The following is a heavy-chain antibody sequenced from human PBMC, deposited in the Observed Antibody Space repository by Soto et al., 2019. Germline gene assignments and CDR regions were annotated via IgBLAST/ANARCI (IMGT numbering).Heavy chain of an antibody. J-gene: IGHJ4*02. D-gene: IGHD2-2*03. CDR1: GFTFSVFA. Sequence: GGSLRLSCAATGFTFSVFAMSWVRQAPGKGLEWVSRIYGGGNGPHYADSVKGRVTISRDNSKNTLYLQMNSLRAEDTAVYYCAKMEGMDPWAYSFDYWGQGTLVTVSS. V-gene: IGHV3-23*01. CDR2: IYGGGNGP. CDR3: AKMEGMDPWAYSFDY.